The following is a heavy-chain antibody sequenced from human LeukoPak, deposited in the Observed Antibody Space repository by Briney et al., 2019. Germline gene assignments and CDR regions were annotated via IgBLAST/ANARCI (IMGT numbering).Heavy chain of an antibody. D-gene: IGHD5-12*01. CDR2: LHADGNEK. V-gene: IGHV3-7*01. Sequence: PGGSLRLSCAASGFSLSEYWMSWVRQAPGKGLEWVARLHADGNEKYFVDSVKGRFTVSRDNAKSSLYLQMNSLRVEDTAVYYCARGGYSFDYLGQGTLVTVSS. J-gene: IGHJ4*02. CDR1: GFSLSEYW. CDR3: ARGGYSFDY.